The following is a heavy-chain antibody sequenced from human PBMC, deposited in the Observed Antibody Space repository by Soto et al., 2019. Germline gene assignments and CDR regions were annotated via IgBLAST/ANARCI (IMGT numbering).Heavy chain of an antibody. CDR1: GFMFSAYW. Sequence: EVQLVESGGRLDQPGGSLRLSCAASGFMFSAYWMSWVRQDPGKGLEWVATISGGARDKFYVDSVKGRFTISRDDSKNTLYLQMNSLRDEDTAVYYCLREDWHRFDSWGQGTMVTVSS. D-gene: IGHD2-21*01. V-gene: IGHV3-7*01. CDR3: LREDWHRFDS. J-gene: IGHJ4*02. CDR2: ISGGARDK.